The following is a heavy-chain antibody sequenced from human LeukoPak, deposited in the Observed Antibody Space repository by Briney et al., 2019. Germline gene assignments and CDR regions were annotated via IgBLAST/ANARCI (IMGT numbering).Heavy chain of an antibody. CDR3: ARDPGAIAARDYFDY. D-gene: IGHD6-6*01. Sequence: SETLSLTCTVSGYSIISDYYWGWIRQPPGKELEWIGSIYHTGTTYYNPSLKSRVTMSVDTSKNQFSLKPSSVTAADTAVYYCARDPGAIAARDYFDYWGQGTLVTVSS. CDR1: GYSIISDYY. CDR2: IYHTGTT. J-gene: IGHJ4*02. V-gene: IGHV4-38-2*02.